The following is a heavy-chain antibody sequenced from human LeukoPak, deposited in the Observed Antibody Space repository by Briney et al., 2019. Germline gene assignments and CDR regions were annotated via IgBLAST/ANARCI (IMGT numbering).Heavy chain of an antibody. CDR1: GFTFGDYA. Sequence: GGSLRLSCTASGFTFGDYAMSWVRQAPGKGLEWVGFIRSKAYGGTTEYAASVKGRFTISRDDSKSIAYLQMNSLKTEDTAVYYCTREVSDIVVVPAAMVYYYYYYYMDVWGEGTTVTVSS. CDR2: IRSKAYGGTT. J-gene: IGHJ6*03. V-gene: IGHV3-49*04. CDR3: TREVSDIVVVPAAMVYYYYYYYMDV. D-gene: IGHD2-2*01.